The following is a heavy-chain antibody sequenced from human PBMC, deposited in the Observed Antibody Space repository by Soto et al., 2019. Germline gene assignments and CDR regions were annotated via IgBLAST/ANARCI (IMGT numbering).Heavy chain of an antibody. J-gene: IGHJ5*02. Sequence: SETLSLTCAVYGGSFSGYYWSWIRQPPWKGLEWIGEINHSGSTNYNPSLKSRVTISVDTSKNQFSLKLSSVTAADTAVYYCARRGGRYCSGGSCNWFDPWGQGTLVTVSS. CDR2: INHSGST. V-gene: IGHV4-34*01. CDR3: ARRGGRYCSGGSCNWFDP. CDR1: GGSFSGYY. D-gene: IGHD2-15*01.